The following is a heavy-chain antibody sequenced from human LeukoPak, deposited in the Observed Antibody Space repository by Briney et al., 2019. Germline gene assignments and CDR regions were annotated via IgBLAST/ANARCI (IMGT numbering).Heavy chain of an antibody. CDR2: IYTSGST. J-gene: IGHJ3*02. CDR1: GGSISCYY. D-gene: IGHD4-17*01. Sequence: KPSETLSLTCTVSGGSISCYYWSWIRQPAGKGLEWIGRIYTSGSTKCNPSLESRVTMSVDTSKNTVSLRLSSVTAADTAVYYCASGDANTAAAFDIWGQGTMVTVSS. CDR3: ASGDANTAAAFDI. V-gene: IGHV4-4*07.